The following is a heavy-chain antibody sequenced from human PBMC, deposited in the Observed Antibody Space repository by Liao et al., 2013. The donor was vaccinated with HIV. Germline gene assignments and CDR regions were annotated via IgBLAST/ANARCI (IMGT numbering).Heavy chain of an antibody. CDR2: ISGSGST. Sequence: QVQLQESGPGLVKPSETLSLTCTVSGGPISPYYWTWIRQSAGKGLEWIGRISGSGSTNYNPSLKRRVTFSIDTSKNKFYLNLISVTAADTAIYYCARGGGGFDIWGQGAVVIVSS. CDR1: GGPISPYY. CDR3: ARGGGGFDI. J-gene: IGHJ3*02. V-gene: IGHV4-4*07.